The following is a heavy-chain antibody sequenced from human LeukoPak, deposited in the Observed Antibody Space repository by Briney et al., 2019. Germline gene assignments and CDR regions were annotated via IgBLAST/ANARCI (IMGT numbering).Heavy chain of an antibody. CDR2: INAGNGNT. Sequence: GASVKVSCKASGYTFTSYAMHWVRQAPGQRLEWMGWINAGNGNTKYSQKFQGRVTITRDTSASTAYMELSSLRSEDTAVYYCASNPLGADIVVVAPDSELDYWGQGTLVTVSS. D-gene: IGHD2-15*01. CDR1: GYTFTSYA. J-gene: IGHJ4*02. CDR3: ASNPLGADIVVVAPDSELDY. V-gene: IGHV1-3*01.